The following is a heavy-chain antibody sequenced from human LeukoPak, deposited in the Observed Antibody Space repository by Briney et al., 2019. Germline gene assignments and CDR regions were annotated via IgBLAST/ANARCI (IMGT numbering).Heavy chain of an antibody. CDR2: INPNSGGT. CDR1: GYTFTGYY. J-gene: IGHJ6*02. D-gene: IGHD6-6*01. CDR3: ARRGQLVTPYGMDV. V-gene: IGHV1-2*06. Sequence: ASVKVSCKASGYTFTGYYIHWVRQAPGQGLEWMGRINPNSGGTNYAQKFQGRVTMTRDTSISTAYMELSRLRSDDTAVYYCARRGQLVTPYGMDVWGQGTTVTVSS.